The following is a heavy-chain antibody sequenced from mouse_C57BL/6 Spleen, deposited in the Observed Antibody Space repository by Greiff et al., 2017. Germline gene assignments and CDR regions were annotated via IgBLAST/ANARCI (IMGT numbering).Heavy chain of an antibody. Sequence: EVQLVESEGGLVQPGSSMKLSCTASGFTFSDYYMAWVRQVPEKGLEWVATINSDGSSTYYLDSLTSRFIISRDNAKNILYLLMSSLRSEDTATYYCARAAQGYAMDYWGQGTSVTVSS. CDR3: ARAAQGYAMDY. J-gene: IGHJ4*01. V-gene: IGHV5-16*01. D-gene: IGHD3-2*02. CDR1: GFTFSDYY. CDR2: INSDGSST.